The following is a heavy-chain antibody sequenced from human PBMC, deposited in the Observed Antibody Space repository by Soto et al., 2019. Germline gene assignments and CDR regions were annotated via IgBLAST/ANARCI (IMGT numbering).Heavy chain of an antibody. CDR2: ISGSGGST. J-gene: IGHJ4*02. V-gene: IGHV3-23*01. Sequence: EVQLLESGGGLVQPGGSLRLSCAASGFTFSSYAMSWVRQAPGKGLEWVSAISGSGGSTYYADSVKGRFTISRDTSKNTMYLQMNRLRAEDTAVYYCAKVGSTSLPFEYGGQGTLVTVSS. D-gene: IGHD2-2*01. CDR3: AKVGSTSLPFEY. CDR1: GFTFSSYA.